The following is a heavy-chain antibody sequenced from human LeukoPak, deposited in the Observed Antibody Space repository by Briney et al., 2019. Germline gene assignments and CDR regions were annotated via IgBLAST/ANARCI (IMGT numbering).Heavy chain of an antibody. CDR2: MFYSGST. D-gene: IGHD3-10*01. CDR3: ARDRGDYFDY. Sequence: PSETLSLTCTVSGGSISSGGYYWSWIRQHPGKGLELIGYMFYSGSTYYNPSLKSRVTISVDTSENQFSLKLSSVTAADTAVYYCARDRGDYFDYWGQGTLVTVSS. J-gene: IGHJ4*02. CDR1: GGSISSGGYY. V-gene: IGHV4-31*03.